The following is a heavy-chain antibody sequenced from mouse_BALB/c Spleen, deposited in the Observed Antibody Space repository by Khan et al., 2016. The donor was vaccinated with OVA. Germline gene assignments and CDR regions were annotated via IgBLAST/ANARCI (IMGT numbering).Heavy chain of an antibody. J-gene: IGHJ1*01. CDR1: GYTFTNYG. V-gene: IGHV9-3-1*01. CDR3: ARVGNYWYFDV. CDR2: INTYTGEP. Sequence: QSQLGQSGPELKKPGETVKISCKASGYTFTNYGMTWVKQAPGKGLKWMGWINTYTGEPTYADDCKGRFAFSLETSATTASLQINNLKNEDTATYFCARVGNYWYFDVWGAGTTVTVSS. D-gene: IGHD2-1*01.